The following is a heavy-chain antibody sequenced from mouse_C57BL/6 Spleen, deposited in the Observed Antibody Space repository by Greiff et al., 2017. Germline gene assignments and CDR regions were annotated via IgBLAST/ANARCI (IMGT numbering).Heavy chain of an antibody. J-gene: IGHJ4*01. V-gene: IGHV5-12*01. CDR2: ISNGGGST. CDR1: GFTFSDYY. CDR3: ARHNWDVEAMDY. Sequence: EVKLEESGGGLVQPGGSLKLSCAASGFTFSDYYMYWVRQTPEKRLEWVAYISNGGGSTYYPDTVKGRFTISRDNAKNTLYLQMSRLKSEDTAMYYCARHNWDVEAMDYWGQGTSVTVSS. D-gene: IGHD4-1*01.